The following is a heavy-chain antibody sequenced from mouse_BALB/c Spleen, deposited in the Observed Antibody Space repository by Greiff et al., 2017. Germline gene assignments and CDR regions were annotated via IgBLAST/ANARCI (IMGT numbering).Heavy chain of an antibody. V-gene: IGHV2-9*02. Sequence: VKLMESGPGLVAPSQSLSITCTVSGFSLTSYGVHWVRQPPGKGLEWLGVIWAGGSTNYNSALMSRLSISKDNSKSQVFLKMNSLQTDDTAMYYCARDHYYGSSLNYYAMDYWGQGTSVTVSS. D-gene: IGHD1-1*01. J-gene: IGHJ4*01. CDR1: GFSLTSYG. CDR3: ARDHYYGSSLNYYAMDY. CDR2: IWAGGST.